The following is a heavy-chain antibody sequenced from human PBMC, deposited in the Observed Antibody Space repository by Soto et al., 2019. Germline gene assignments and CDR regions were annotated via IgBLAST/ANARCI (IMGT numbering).Heavy chain of an antibody. Sequence: QVQLVQSGAEVQKPGSSVKVSCKASGGTFSSYAISWVRQAPGQGLEWMGGIIPIFGTANYAQKFQGRVTITEDESTSTAYMELSSLRSEDTAVYYCASPPLDFPSTDWSFDLWGRGTLVTVSS. CDR3: ASPPLDFPSTDWSFDL. CDR1: GGTFSSYA. J-gene: IGHJ2*01. CDR2: IIPIFGTA. V-gene: IGHV1-69*01.